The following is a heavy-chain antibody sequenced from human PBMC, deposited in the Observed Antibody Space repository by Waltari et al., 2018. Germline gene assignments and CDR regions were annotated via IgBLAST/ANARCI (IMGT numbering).Heavy chain of an antibody. CDR3: ARNYGDYSDDAFDI. CDR2: IYPGDSDT. CDR1: GYRFTSYW. D-gene: IGHD4-17*01. V-gene: IGHV5-51*01. Sequence: EVQLVQSGAEVKKPGESLKISWKGSGYRFTSYWVGRVPQMPGKGLEWMGIIYPGDSDTRYSPSFQGQVTISADKSISTAYLQWSSLKASDTAMYYCARNYGDYSDDAFDIWGQGTMVTVSS. J-gene: IGHJ3*02.